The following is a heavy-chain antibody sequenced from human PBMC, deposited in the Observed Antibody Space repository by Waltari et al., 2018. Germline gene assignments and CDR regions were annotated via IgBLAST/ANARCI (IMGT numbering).Heavy chain of an antibody. CDR1: GGSFSGYY. V-gene: IGHV4-34*01. J-gene: IGHJ3*02. D-gene: IGHD2-2*02. CDR2: INHRGST. Sequence: QVQLQQWGAGLLKPSETLSLTCAVYGGSFSGYYWSWIRQPPGRGREWIGEINHRGSTNHNPSLKSRVTISVDTSKNQFSLKLSSVTAADTAVYYCARRPSIVVVPAAIRLRAFDIWGQGTMVTVSS. CDR3: ARRPSIVVVPAAIRLRAFDI.